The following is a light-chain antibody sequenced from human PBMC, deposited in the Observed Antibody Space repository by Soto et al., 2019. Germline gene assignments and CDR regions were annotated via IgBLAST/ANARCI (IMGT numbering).Light chain of an antibody. Sequence: EIVLTQSPGTLSFSPGERATLSCRASQRVSSNNLAWYHQRPGQAPRVVIYGASTRATGIPERFSGRGSGIDFTCSISRLELDVVEMSYCQQYVRSPCASGPGTKVDI. CDR1: QRVSSNN. CDR3: QQYVRSPCA. J-gene: IGKJ3*01. V-gene: IGKV3-20*01. CDR2: GAS.